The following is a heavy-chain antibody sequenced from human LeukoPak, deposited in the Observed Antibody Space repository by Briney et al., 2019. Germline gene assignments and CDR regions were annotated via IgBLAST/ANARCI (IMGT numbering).Heavy chain of an antibody. CDR3: ARDLSSGWFRMNDY. D-gene: IGHD6-19*01. Sequence: ASVTVSCKASGYTFTSYGISWVRQAPGQGREWMGWISAYNGNTNYAQKLQGRVTITTDTSTSTAYMELRSLRSDDTAVYYCARDLSSGWFRMNDYWGQGTLVTVSS. CDR1: GYTFTSYG. CDR2: ISAYNGNT. J-gene: IGHJ4*02. V-gene: IGHV1-18*01.